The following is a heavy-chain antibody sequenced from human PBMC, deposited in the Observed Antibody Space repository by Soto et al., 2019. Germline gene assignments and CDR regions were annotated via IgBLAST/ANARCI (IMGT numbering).Heavy chain of an antibody. J-gene: IGHJ6*02. CDR1: GYDVTRYY. CDR2: INPTGGGRT. V-gene: IGHV1-46*01. D-gene: IGHD1-1*01. CDR3: AKVEENDGDPHLDYYYYGMDV. Sequence: ASVKVSCKASGYDVTRYYIHWVRQGPGQGLEWMGIINPTGGGRTKYAQKFQGRVTVTSDRTTSTVYMELTSLRSDDTAVYYCAKVEENDGDPHLDYYYYGMDVWGQGTTVTVS.